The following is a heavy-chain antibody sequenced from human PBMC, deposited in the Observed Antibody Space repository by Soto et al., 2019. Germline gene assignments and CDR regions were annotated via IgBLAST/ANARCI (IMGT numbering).Heavy chain of an antibody. CDR2: IIPILGIA. J-gene: IGHJ3*02. Sequence: QVQLVQSGAEVEKPGSSVKVSCKASGGTFSSYTISWVRQAPGQGLEWMGRIIPILGIANYAQKFQGRVTITADKSTSTAYMELSSLRSEDTAVYYCARGGSPIVVVSNDAFDIWGQGTMVTVSS. D-gene: IGHD3-22*01. CDR1: GGTFSSYT. CDR3: ARGGSPIVVVSNDAFDI. V-gene: IGHV1-69*02.